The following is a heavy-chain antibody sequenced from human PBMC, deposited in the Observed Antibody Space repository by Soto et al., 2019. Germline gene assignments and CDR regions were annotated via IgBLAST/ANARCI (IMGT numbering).Heavy chain of an antibody. J-gene: IGHJ6*02. D-gene: IGHD4-17*01. CDR3: ARGSDIRLGYGEAPLYGMDV. CDR1: GGSISSYY. CDR2: IYTSGST. Sequence: QVQLQESGPGLVKPSETLSLTCTVSGGSISSYYWSWIRQPAGKGLEWIGRIYTSGSTNYNPSLKSRVTMSVDTSKNQFSLKLSSVTAADTAVYYCARGSDIRLGYGEAPLYGMDVWGQGTTVTVSS. V-gene: IGHV4-4*07.